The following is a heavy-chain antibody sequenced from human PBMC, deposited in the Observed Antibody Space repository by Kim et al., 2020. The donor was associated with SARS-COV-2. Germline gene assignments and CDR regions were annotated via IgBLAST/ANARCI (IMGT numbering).Heavy chain of an antibody. J-gene: IGHJ4*02. CDR3: AREADSSGYYAGIDY. V-gene: IGHV4-34*01. D-gene: IGHD3-22*01. CDR2: INHSGST. CDR1: GGSFSGYY. Sequence: SETLSLTCAVYGGSFSGYYWSWIRQPPGKGLEWIGEINHSGSTNYNPSLKSRVTISVDTSKNQFSLKLSSVTAADTAVYYCAREADSSGYYAGIDYWGQGTLLTVSS.